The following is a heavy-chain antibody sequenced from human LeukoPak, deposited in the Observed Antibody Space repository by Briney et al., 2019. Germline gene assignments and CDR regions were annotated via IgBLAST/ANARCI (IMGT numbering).Heavy chain of an antibody. CDR2: ISSSSSYI. CDR1: GFTFSSYS. Sequence: PGGSLRLSCAASGFTFSSYSMNWVRQAPGKGLEWVSSISSSSSYIYYADSVKGRFTISRDNAKNSLYLQMNSLRAEDTAVYYCASRHPDRYGDYDAFDIWGQGTMVTVSS. V-gene: IGHV3-21*01. J-gene: IGHJ3*02. CDR3: ASRHPDRYGDYDAFDI. D-gene: IGHD4-17*01.